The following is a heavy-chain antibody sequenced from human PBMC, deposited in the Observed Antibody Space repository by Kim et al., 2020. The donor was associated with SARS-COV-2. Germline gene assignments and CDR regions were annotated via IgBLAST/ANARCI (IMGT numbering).Heavy chain of an antibody. J-gene: IGHJ4*02. V-gene: IGHV5-51*02. CDR3: ARSAGPYDYYFDY. Sequence: CAYQLHGKVLDVVGIIYPRDSYSRYSPSFQGQVTFSADKSTTAAYLQWSSLKASDTAMYYCARSAGPYDYYFDYWGQGTLVTVSS. CDR2: IYPRDSYS. D-gene: IGHD3-16*01.